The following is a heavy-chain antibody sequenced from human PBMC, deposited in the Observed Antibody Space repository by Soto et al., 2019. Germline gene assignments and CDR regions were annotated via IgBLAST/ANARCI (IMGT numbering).Heavy chain of an antibody. CDR3: ARAPAATSSWFDP. V-gene: IGHV4-34*01. D-gene: IGHD2-2*01. Sequence: KPSETLSLTCAVYGGSFSGYYWSWIRQPPGKGLEWIGEINHSGSTNYNPSLKSRVTISVDTSKNQFSLKLSSVTAADTAVYYCARAPAATSSWFDPWGQGTLVTSPQ. CDR2: INHSGST. CDR1: GGSFSGYY. J-gene: IGHJ5*02.